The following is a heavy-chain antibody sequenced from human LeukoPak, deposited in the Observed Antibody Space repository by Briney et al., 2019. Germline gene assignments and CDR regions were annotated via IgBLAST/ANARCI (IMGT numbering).Heavy chain of an antibody. D-gene: IGHD5-12*01. CDR2: FYPGNYDT. CDR3: ARLETARRYSGYDPFDY. CDR1: GYSCTSYW. Sequence: GEPLMISSKGSGYSCTSYWIGGVRQMPGKVLEWMGIFYPGNYDTRYSPSVQGQVTISTDKSISTAYLQWSSLKASDTAMYYCARLETARRYSGYDPFDYWGQGTLVTVSS. V-gene: IGHV5-51*01. J-gene: IGHJ4*02.